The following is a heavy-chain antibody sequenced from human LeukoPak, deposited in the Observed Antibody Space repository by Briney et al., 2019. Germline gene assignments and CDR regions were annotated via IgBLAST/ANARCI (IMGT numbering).Heavy chain of an antibody. CDR2: ISSSSSTI. CDR1: GFTFSSYS. CDR3: ARDREGSRYAMDV. Sequence: GGSLRLSCAASGFTFSSYSMNWVRQAPGKGLEWVSYISSSSSTIYYADSVKGRFTISRDISKNTLYLQMNSLRAEDTAVYYCARDREGSRYAMDVWGQGTSVTVSS. J-gene: IGHJ6*02. V-gene: IGHV3-48*01. D-gene: IGHD3-10*01.